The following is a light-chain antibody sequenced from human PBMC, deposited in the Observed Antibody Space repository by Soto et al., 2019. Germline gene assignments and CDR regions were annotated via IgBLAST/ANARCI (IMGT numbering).Light chain of an antibody. J-gene: IGLJ2*01. CDR3: NSYTTSSTLVV. Sequence: QSALTQPASVSGSPGQSITISCTGTSGDVGGYNSVSWYQQHPGKAPKLMIYEVSYRPSGVSNRFSGSKSGNTASLTISGLQAEDEADYYCNSYTTSSTLVVFGGGTKRTVL. V-gene: IGLV2-14*01. CDR1: SGDVGGYNS. CDR2: EVS.